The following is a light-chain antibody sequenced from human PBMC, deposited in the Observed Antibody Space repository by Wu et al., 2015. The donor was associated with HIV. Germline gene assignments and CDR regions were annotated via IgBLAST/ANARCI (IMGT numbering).Light chain of an antibody. Sequence: EIVMTQSPATLSVSPGQRATLSCRASQSVSSNLAWYQQRPGQAPRLLISGASTRATGIPARFSGSGSGTEFTLTISSLQSEDFVVYYCQQYNNWPRTFGRGTKVEI. CDR1: QSVSSN. CDR2: GAS. V-gene: IGKV3-15*01. CDR3: QQYNNWPRT. J-gene: IGKJ1*01.